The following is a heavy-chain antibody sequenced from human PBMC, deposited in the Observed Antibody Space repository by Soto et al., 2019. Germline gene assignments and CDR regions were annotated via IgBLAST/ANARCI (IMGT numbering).Heavy chain of an antibody. J-gene: IGHJ4*02. CDR3: AKDSEGGIAAAGHFDY. Sequence: GGSLRLSCAASGFTFDDYTMHWVRQAPGKGLEWVSLISWDGGSTYYADSVKGRFTISRDNSKNSLYLQMDSLRTEDTALYYCAKDSEGGIAAAGHFDYWGQGTLVTVSS. V-gene: IGHV3-43*01. CDR2: ISWDGGST. D-gene: IGHD6-13*01. CDR1: GFTFDDYT.